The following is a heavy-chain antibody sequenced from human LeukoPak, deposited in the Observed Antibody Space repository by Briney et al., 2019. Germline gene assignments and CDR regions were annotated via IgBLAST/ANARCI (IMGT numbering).Heavy chain of an antibody. Sequence: GGSLRLSCTASGFTFGDYAMSWVRQAPGKGLEWVGFIRSKAYGGTTEYAASVKGRFTISRDDSKSIAYLQMNSLKTEDTAVYYCTRRGYSYGTYYFDYWGQGTLVTASS. CDR2: IRSKAYGGTT. D-gene: IGHD5-18*01. CDR3: TRRGYSYGTYYFDY. J-gene: IGHJ4*02. V-gene: IGHV3-49*04. CDR1: GFTFGDYA.